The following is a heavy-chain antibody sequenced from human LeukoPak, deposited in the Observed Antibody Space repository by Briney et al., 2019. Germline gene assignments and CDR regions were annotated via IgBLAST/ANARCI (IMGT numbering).Heavy chain of an antibody. CDR1: GYTFTSYD. Sequence: ASVKVSCKASGYTFTSYDINWVRQATGQGLEWMGWMNPNSGNTGYAQKFQGRVTITRNTSISTAYMELSSLRSEDTAVYYCARDSRSYYGVDYWGQGTLVTVSS. CDR3: ARDSRSYYGVDY. CDR2: MNPNSGNT. J-gene: IGHJ4*02. V-gene: IGHV1-8*03. D-gene: IGHD1-26*01.